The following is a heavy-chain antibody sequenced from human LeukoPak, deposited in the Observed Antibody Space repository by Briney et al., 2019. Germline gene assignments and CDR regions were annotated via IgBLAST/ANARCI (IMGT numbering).Heavy chain of an antibody. CDR3: VKDRRNPYRPEGPFDP. CDR2: INWNSAST. Sequence: GGSLRLSCAASGFTFEDYAMHWVRQAPGKGLEWVSGINWNSASTGYADSVKGRFTISRDNVMNSLYLQMNRLRPEDTALYYCVKDRRNPYRPEGPFDPWGQGTLVTVSS. CDR1: GFTFEDYA. D-gene: IGHD1-14*01. J-gene: IGHJ5*02. V-gene: IGHV3-9*01.